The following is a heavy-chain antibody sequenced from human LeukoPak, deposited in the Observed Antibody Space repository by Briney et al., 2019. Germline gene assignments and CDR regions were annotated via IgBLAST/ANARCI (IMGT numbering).Heavy chain of an antibody. V-gene: IGHV1-69*06. J-gene: IGHJ6*04. D-gene: IGHD3-9*01. CDR2: IIPIFGTA. CDR3: ARGGYYDILTGYGMDV. CDR1: GGTFSSYA. Sequence: SVKVSCKASGGTFSSYAISWVRQAPGQGLEWMGGIIPIFGTANHAQKFQGRVTITADKSTSTAYMELSSLRSEDTAVYYCARGGYYDILTGYGMDVWGKGTTVTVSS.